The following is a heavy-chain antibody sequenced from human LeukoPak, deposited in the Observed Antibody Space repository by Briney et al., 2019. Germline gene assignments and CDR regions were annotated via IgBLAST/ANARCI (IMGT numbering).Heavy chain of an antibody. CDR1: GGTFSSYA. CDR3: AREGVGATKRGAFDY. CDR2: IIPIFGTA. Sequence: ASVKVSCKASGGTFSSYAISWVRQAPGQGLEWMGGIIPIFGTANYAQKFQGRVTITADESTSTAYMELSSLRFEDTAVYYCAREGVGATKRGAFDYWGPGTLVTVSS. V-gene: IGHV1-69*13. J-gene: IGHJ4*02. D-gene: IGHD1-26*01.